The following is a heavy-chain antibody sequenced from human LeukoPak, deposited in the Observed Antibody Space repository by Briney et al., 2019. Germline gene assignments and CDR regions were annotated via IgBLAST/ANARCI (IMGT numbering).Heavy chain of an antibody. CDR1: GLTFRSYW. V-gene: IGHV3-7*01. J-gene: IGHJ4*02. CDR3: TRERDGRFFDY. Sequence: GGSLRLSCAVSGLTFRSYWMSWVRQAPGKGLEWVANINQEGSEKYFVDSVKGRFTISRDNAKNSLHLQMNTLRAEDTAVYYCTRERDGRFFDYWGQGTLVTVSS. CDR2: INQEGSEK. D-gene: IGHD5-24*01.